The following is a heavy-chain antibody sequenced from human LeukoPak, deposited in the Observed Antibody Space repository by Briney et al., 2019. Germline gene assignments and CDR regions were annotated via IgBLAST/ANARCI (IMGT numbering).Heavy chain of an antibody. CDR1: GYTFTGYY. CDR2: INPNSGGT. CDR3: ARVQRDGYNPRTGWFDL. Sequence: ASVKVSCKASGYTFTGYYMHWVRQAPGQGLEWMGWINPNSGGTNYAQKFQGRATMTRDTSISTAYMELSRLRSDDTAVYYCARVQRDGYNPRTGWFDLWGQGTLVTVSS. J-gene: IGHJ5*02. V-gene: IGHV1-2*02. D-gene: IGHD5-24*01.